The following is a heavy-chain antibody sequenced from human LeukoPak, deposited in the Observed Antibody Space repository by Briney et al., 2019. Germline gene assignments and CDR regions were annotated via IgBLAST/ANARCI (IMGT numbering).Heavy chain of an antibody. CDR3: ARASGTYPNSLDS. J-gene: IGHJ4*02. CDR2: IYYSGST. Sequence: PSETLSLTCTVSGGSISSYYWSWIRQPPGKGLEWIGYIYYSGSTNYNPSLKSRVTISVDTSKNQFSLKLSSVTAADTAVYFCARASGTYPNSLDSWGRGTLVIVSS. D-gene: IGHD1-26*01. V-gene: IGHV4-59*12. CDR1: GGSISSYY.